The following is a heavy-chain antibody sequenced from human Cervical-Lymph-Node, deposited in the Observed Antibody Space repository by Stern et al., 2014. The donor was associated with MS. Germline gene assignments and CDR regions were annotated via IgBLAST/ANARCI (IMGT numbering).Heavy chain of an antibody. D-gene: IGHD4-23*01. Sequence: MQLVESGGGVVQPGRSLRLSCAASGFTFSSSGMYWVRQAPGTGLEGLAIIWYDGSNRYYADSVKGRFTISRDNSKNTLYLQMNSLRAEDTAVYYCAREGGNTAEYFQHWGQGTLVTVSS. V-gene: IGHV3-33*01. CDR3: AREGGNTAEYFQH. J-gene: IGHJ1*01. CDR1: GFTFSSSG. CDR2: IWYDGSNR.